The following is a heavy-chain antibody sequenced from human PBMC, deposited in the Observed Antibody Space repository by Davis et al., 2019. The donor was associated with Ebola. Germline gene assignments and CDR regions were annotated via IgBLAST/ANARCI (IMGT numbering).Heavy chain of an antibody. CDR3: ARTLRYYYDSSGYFY. CDR1: GYTFTSYG. D-gene: IGHD3-22*01. CDR2: ISAYNGNT. V-gene: IGHV1-18*01. Sequence: AASVKVSCKASGYTFTSYGISRVRQAPGQGLEWMGWISAYNGNTNYAQKLQGRVTMTTDTSTSTAYMELRSLRSDDTAVYYCARTLRYYYDSSGYFYWGQGTLVTVSS. J-gene: IGHJ4*02.